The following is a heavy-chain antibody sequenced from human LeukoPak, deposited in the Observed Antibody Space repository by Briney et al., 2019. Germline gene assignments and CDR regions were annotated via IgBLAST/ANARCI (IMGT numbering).Heavy chain of an antibody. Sequence: GGSLRLSCAASGFTFSSYGMSWVRQAPGKGLEWVADINPDGSQKYSVDSLKGRLTISRDNAKNSLFLQMNRLRAEDTAVYYCVRQMIRFWFDPWGQGTLVTVSS. CDR3: VRQMIRFWFDP. CDR1: GFTFSSYG. CDR2: INPDGSQK. D-gene: IGHD3-16*01. V-gene: IGHV3-7*01. J-gene: IGHJ5*02.